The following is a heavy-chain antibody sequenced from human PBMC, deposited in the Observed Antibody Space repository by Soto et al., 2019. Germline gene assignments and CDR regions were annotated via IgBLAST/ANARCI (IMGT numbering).Heavy chain of an antibody. D-gene: IGHD6-19*01. J-gene: IGHJ4*02. CDR2: IYHSGST. CDR1: GCSISSGGYS. V-gene: IGHV4-30-2*01. Sequence: QLQLQESGSGLVKPSQTLSLTCAVSGCSISSGGYSWSWIQQPPGKGLEWIGYIYHSGSTYYNPSLKSRVTISVDRSKNQFSLKLSSVTAADTAVYYCARAGGLGAVAVDYWGQGTLVTVSS. CDR3: ARAGGLGAVAVDY.